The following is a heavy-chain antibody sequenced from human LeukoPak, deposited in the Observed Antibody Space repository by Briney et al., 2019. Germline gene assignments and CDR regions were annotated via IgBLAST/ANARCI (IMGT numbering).Heavy chain of an antibody. Sequence: SETLSLTCAVSGYSISSGYYWGWIRQPPGKGLEWIGSIYHSGSTYYNPSLKSRVTISVDTSKNQFSLKLSSVTAADTAVYYCARHGGRYAGLSYFDYWSQGTLVTVSS. D-gene: IGHD3-16*01. CDR2: IYHSGST. J-gene: IGHJ4*02. CDR1: GYSISSGYY. CDR3: ARHGGRYAGLSYFDY. V-gene: IGHV4-38-2*01.